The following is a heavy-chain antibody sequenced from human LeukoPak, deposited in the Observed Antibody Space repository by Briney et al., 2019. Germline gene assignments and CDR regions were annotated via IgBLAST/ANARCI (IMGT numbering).Heavy chain of an antibody. CDR1: GFSFSNAW. D-gene: IGHD2-21*02. Sequence: GECLRLACAVSGFSFSNAWMRWVRQAQGKVREWVGRIKSKTDGGTTDYAAPVKGRFTISRDDSKNTLYLQMNSLKTEDTAVYYCPTGLLAHYYYYGMDVWGKGTTVTVSS. CDR2: IKSKTDGGTT. J-gene: IGHJ6*04. CDR3: PTGLLAHYYYYGMDV. V-gene: IGHV3-15*01.